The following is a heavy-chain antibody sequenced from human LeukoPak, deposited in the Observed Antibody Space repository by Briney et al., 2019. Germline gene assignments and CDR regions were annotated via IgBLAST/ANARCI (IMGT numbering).Heavy chain of an antibody. D-gene: IGHD6-19*01. CDR3: AKDPTPYSSGWSYFDY. J-gene: IGHJ4*02. Sequence: GSLRLSCAASGFTFSSSAMSWVRQVPGKGLEWVSGISASGGSTNYADSVRGRFTISRDNSKNTLYLQMNSLRAEDTAVYYCAKDPTPYSSGWSYFDYWGQGTLVTVSS. CDR1: GFTFSSSA. CDR2: ISASGGST. V-gene: IGHV3-23*01.